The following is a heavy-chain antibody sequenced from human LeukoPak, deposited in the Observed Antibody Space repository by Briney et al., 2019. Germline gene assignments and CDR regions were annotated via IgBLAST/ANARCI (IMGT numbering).Heavy chain of an antibody. Sequence: PSETLSLTCTVSGGSISTYYWSWIRQPPGKGLEWIGFISYSGSTNYSPSLKGRVTISVDTSENQFSLKLSSVTAADTAVYYCARDDGYTYGNYFDYWGQGTLVTVSS. CDR2: ISYSGST. J-gene: IGHJ4*02. CDR1: GGSISTYY. D-gene: IGHD5-18*01. CDR3: ARDDGYTYGNYFDY. V-gene: IGHV4-59*01.